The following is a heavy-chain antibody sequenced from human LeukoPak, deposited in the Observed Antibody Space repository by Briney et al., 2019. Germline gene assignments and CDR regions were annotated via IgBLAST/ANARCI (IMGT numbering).Heavy chain of an antibody. Sequence: SETLSLTCTVSGDSINSYYWSWIRQPPRKGLEWIGYIYYSGSSSYNPSLKSRVTISVDTSKNQFSLKLSSVTAADTAVYYCARGRQPSDCWGQGTLVTVSS. CDR1: GDSINSYY. D-gene: IGHD6-13*01. J-gene: IGHJ4*02. V-gene: IGHV4-59*01. CDR3: ARGRQPSDC. CDR2: IYYSGSS.